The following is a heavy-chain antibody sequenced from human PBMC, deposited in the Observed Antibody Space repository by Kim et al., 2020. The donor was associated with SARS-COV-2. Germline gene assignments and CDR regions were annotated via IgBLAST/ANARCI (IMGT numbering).Heavy chain of an antibody. V-gene: IGHV3-23*01. CDR3: AKPHSNSQVAFDS. D-gene: IGHD1-1*01. J-gene: IGHJ4*02. Sequence: GGSLRLSCSASGFTFSTFAVSWVRQAPGKGLEWVSGFSGSGDSTYYADAVKGRFAISRDKSKNTLYLQMNSLRAEDTALYYCAKPHSNSQVAFDSWGQGTLVTVSS. CDR2: FSGSGDST. CDR1: GFTFSTFA.